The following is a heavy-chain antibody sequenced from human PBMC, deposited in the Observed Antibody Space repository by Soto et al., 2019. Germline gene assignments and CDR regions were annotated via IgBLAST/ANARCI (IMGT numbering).Heavy chain of an antibody. J-gene: IGHJ1*01. D-gene: IGHD2-15*01. V-gene: IGHV4-4*07. Sequence: QVQQQESGPGLVKPSDTLSLICSVSGTYISEFSWSWIRQPAGTGLEWIGRIHNNGVVHYSPSFRGCATMSIDTSSNQFSLDLPSSSAADSAVYYFARESGAPWSYDAHWGQGTLVTVSS. CDR2: IHNNGVV. CDR1: GTYISEFS. CDR3: ARESGAPWSYDAH.